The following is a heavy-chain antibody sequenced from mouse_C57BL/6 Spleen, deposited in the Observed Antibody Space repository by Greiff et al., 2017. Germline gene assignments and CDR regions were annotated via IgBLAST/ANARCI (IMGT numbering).Heavy chain of an antibody. D-gene: IGHD3-3*01. V-gene: IGHV1-82*01. CDR3: ARDGTDLFAY. CDR2: IYPGAGDT. CDR1: GYAFSSSW. J-gene: IGHJ3*01. Sequence: QVHVKQSGPELVKPGASVKISCTASGYAFSSSWMNWVKQRPGQGLELIGRIYPGAGDTNDNGKFQGKATLTADKSSSTSYMQLSSLTSEDSAVYFCARDGTDLFAYWGQGTLVTVSA.